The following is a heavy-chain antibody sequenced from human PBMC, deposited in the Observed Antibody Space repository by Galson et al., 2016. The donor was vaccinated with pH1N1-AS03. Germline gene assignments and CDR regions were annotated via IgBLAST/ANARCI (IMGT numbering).Heavy chain of an antibody. V-gene: IGHV3-30*02. D-gene: IGHD2-2*01. CDR3: SKESTEAFCSRKCSYFMDV. Sequence: SLRLFNAASGYTFSAYANNWFGQTPHNGLESLSYIRCDSGIKYYADTMECRVTLSRDISTNMVHLYMDSLTVDDTAIYYCSKESTEAFCSRKCSYFMDVWGNGTPVIVSS. CDR2: IRCDSGIK. J-gene: IGHJ6*03. CDR1: GYTFSAYA.